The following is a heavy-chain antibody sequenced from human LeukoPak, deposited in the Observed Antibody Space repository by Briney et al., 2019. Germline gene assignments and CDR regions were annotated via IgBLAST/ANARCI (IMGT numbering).Heavy chain of an antibody. CDR1: GFTFTNAW. D-gene: IGHD4-17*01. CDR2: IKSKTDGGTT. Sequence: GGSLRLSCVASGFTFTNAWMNWVRQAPGKGLEWVGHIKSKTDGGTTDHAAPVKGRFTISRDDSKNTLYLQMNSLRAEDTAVYYCANEIRPNDYWGQGTLVTVSS. J-gene: IGHJ4*02. CDR3: ANEIRPNDY. V-gene: IGHV3-15*07.